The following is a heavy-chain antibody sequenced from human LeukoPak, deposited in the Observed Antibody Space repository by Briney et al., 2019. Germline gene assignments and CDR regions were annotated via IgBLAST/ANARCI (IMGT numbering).Heavy chain of an antibody. V-gene: IGHV3-23*01. CDR1: GFTFSSYA. J-gene: IGHJ4*02. CDR2: ISGSGGST. CDR3: ANYALRGYSGYDSGY. Sequence: GGSLRLSCAASGFTFSSYAMSWVRQAPGKGLEWVSAISGSGGSTYYADSVKGRFTISRDNSKNTLYLQMNSLRAEDTAVYYYANYALRGYSGYDSGYWGQGTLVTVSS. D-gene: IGHD5-12*01.